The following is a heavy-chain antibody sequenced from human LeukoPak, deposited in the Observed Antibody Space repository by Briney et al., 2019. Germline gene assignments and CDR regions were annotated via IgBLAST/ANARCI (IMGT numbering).Heavy chain of an antibody. Sequence: GESLKISCKGSGYSFTSYWISWVRQMPGKGLEWMGRIDPSDSHSNYSPSFQGHVTISVDKSISTAYLHWSSLKASDTAMYYCARLYYYDSSGYYSPYWYFDLWGRGTLVTVSS. V-gene: IGHV5-10-1*01. D-gene: IGHD3-22*01. CDR1: GYSFTSYW. CDR2: IDPSDSHS. CDR3: ARLYYYDSSGYYSPYWYFDL. J-gene: IGHJ2*01.